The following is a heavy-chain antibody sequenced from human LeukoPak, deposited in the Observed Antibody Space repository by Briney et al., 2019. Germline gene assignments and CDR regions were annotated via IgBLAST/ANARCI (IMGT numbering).Heavy chain of an antibody. J-gene: IGHJ5*02. Sequence: SETLSLTCTVSGGSISSYYWSWIRQPPGKGLEWIGYIYYSGSTNYNPSLKSRVTISVDTSKNQFSLKLSSVTAADTAVYYCASRRRYCSSTSCYNGWFDPWGQGTLVTVSS. CDR3: ASRRRYCSSTSCYNGWFDP. CDR2: IYYSGST. V-gene: IGHV4-59*01. D-gene: IGHD2-2*02. CDR1: GGSISSYY.